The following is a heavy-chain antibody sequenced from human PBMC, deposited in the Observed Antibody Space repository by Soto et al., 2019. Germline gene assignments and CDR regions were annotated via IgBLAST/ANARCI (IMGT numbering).Heavy chain of an antibody. Sequence: PSETLSLTCSVSGGSISTGGCYWSWIRHHPVKGLEWIGYIYYTGTTSYNPSLESRLTVSLDTSKNHFSLKLTSVTAADTAVYYCAREAVRGKDSEAFDIWGQGTLVTVSS. CDR2: IYYTGTT. D-gene: IGHD2-21*01. CDR3: AREAVRGKDSEAFDI. J-gene: IGHJ3*02. V-gene: IGHV4-31*03. CDR1: GGSISTGGCY.